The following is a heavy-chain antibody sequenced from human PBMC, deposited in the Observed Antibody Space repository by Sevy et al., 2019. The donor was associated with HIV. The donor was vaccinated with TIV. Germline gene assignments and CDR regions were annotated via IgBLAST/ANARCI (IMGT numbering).Heavy chain of an antibody. CDR1: GFTYS. Sequence: GGSLRLSCVASGFTYSMNWVRQAPGKGLEWVSYISDSSATIHHADSVKGRFTISRDNAKNSLYLQMNTLRAEDTAVYYCASQRGGYERLYYFDSWGQGTLVTVSS. CDR3: ASQRGGYERLYYFDS. V-gene: IGHV3-48*01. CDR2: ISDSSATI. D-gene: IGHD5-12*01. J-gene: IGHJ4*02.